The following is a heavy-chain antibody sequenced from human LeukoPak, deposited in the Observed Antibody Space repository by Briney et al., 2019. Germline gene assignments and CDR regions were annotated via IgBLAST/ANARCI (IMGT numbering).Heavy chain of an antibody. CDR1: GGSISSSNW. D-gene: IGHD6-19*01. J-gene: IGHJ4*02. Sequence: PSGTLSLTCAVSGGSISSSNWWSWVRQPPGKGLEWIGYIYYSGSTNYNPSLKSRVTISVDTSKNQFSLKLSSVTAADTAVYYCASALGSSGWYTNWGQGTLVTVSS. CDR2: IYYSGST. V-gene: IGHV4-4*02. CDR3: ASALGSSGWYTN.